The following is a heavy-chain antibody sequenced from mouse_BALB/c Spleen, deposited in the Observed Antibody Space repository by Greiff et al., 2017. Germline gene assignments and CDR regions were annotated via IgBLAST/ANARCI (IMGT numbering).Heavy chain of an antibody. D-gene: IGHD2-2*01. Sequence: EVQRVESGGGLVKPGGSLKLSCAASGFTFSSYAMSWVRQTPEKRLEWVASISSGGSTYYPDSVKGRFTISRDNARNILYLQMSSLRSEDTAMYYCARAYGYDTWFAYWGQGTLVTVSA. CDR1: GFTFSSYA. V-gene: IGHV5-6-5*01. CDR2: ISSGGST. CDR3: ARAYGYDTWFAY. J-gene: IGHJ3*01.